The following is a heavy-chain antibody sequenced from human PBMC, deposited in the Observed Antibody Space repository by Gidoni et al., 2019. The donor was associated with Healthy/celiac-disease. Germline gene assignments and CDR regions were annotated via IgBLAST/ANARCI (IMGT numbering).Heavy chain of an antibody. D-gene: IGHD2-15*01. V-gene: IGHV3-21*01. Sequence: EVQLVESGGGLVKPGGSLRRPGAAPGFTFRSYSMNWVRQAPGKGLEWVSSISSSSSYIYYADSVKGRFTISRDNAKNSLYLQMNSLRAEDTAVYYCARDSRSAVVVDAPDWGQGTLVTVSS. J-gene: IGHJ4*02. CDR3: ARDSRSAVVVDAPD. CDR2: ISSSSSYI. CDR1: GFTFRSYS.